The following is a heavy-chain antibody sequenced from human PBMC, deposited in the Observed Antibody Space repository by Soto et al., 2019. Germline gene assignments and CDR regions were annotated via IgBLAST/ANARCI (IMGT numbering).Heavy chain of an antibody. V-gene: IGHV3-30*18. CDR2: ISYDGSNK. CDR3: AKDALYSGSYYRDY. J-gene: IGHJ4*02. CDR1: GFTFSSYG. Sequence: QVQLVESGGGVVQPGRSLRLSCAASGFTFSSYGMHWVRQAPGKGLEWVAVISYDGSNKYYADSVKGRFTISRDNXXNTLYLQMNSLRAEDTAVYYCAKDALYSGSYYRDYWGQGTLVTVSS. D-gene: IGHD1-26*01.